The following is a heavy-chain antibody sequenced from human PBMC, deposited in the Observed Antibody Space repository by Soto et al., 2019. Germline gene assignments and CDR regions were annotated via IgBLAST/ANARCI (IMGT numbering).Heavy chain of an antibody. CDR2: ISRYGDFT. CDR1: GFTFNIYA. J-gene: IGHJ4*02. D-gene: IGHD3-22*01. Sequence: EVQLLESGGDLIQPGGSLRLSCAASGFTFNIYAMAWVRQAPGKGLEWVSAISRYGDFTYYADSVEGQFTISRDNSKNTLYLQMNRLRAEDTALYYCAKDRYLDHDSRGYLFDNWGQGTLVTVSS. CDR3: AKDRYLDHDSRGYLFDN. V-gene: IGHV3-23*01.